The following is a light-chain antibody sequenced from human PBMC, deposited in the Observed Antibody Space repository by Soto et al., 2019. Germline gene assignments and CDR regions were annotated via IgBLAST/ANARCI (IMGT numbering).Light chain of an antibody. CDR3: QQYNSWPLT. V-gene: IGKV3-20*01. CDR1: QSVSSSY. Sequence: EIVLTRSRGTLALSPWERATLSLSASQSVSSSYLAWYQQKPGQAPRLLIFDASNRADGTPARFSGGGSGTDFTLTITSLQSEDVAVYYCQQYNSWPLTFGGGTKVDIK. CDR2: DAS. J-gene: IGKJ4*01.